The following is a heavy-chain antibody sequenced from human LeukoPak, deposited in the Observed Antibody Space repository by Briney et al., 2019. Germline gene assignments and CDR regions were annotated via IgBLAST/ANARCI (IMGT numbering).Heavy chain of an antibody. V-gene: IGHV3-7*01. Sequence: GGSLRLSCAASGFTFGSYWMSWVRQAPGKGLEWVANIKQDGREKYYVDSAKGRFTISRDNAKNSLYLQMNSLRAEDTAVYYCARDGYCSGGNCFRKNDYWGQGTLVTVSS. J-gene: IGHJ4*02. D-gene: IGHD2-15*01. CDR2: IKQDGREK. CDR1: GFTFGSYW. CDR3: ARDGYCSGGNCFRKNDY.